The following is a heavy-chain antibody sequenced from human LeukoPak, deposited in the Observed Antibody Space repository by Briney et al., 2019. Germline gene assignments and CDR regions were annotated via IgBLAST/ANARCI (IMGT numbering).Heavy chain of an antibody. Sequence: PGGSLRLSCAASGFTFSSYSMNWVRQAPGKGLEWVSSISSSSSYIYYADPVKGRFTISRDNAKNSLYLQMNSLRAEDTAVYYCASEGGIAAAGTQLDHWGQGTLVTVSS. V-gene: IGHV3-21*01. CDR1: GFTFSSYS. CDR3: ASEGGIAAAGTQLDH. CDR2: ISSSSSYI. D-gene: IGHD6-13*01. J-gene: IGHJ4*02.